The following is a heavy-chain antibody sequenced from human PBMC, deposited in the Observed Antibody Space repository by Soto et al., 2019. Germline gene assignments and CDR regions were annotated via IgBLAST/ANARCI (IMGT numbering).Heavy chain of an antibody. J-gene: IGHJ4*02. D-gene: IGHD2-21*02. CDR1: GDTFTEYY. CDR3: ARGGHVVVVTAALDY. Sequence: QVQLMQSGAEVKKPGASVKVSCKASGDTFTEYYIHWVRQAPGQGLEWMGTVNPGGGHTTYAQHVLGRVTMTRDTSTSTLYMELTSLTSEDTAVYYWARGGHVVVVTAALDYWGQGTLVTVSS. V-gene: IGHV1-46*01. CDR2: VNPGGGHT.